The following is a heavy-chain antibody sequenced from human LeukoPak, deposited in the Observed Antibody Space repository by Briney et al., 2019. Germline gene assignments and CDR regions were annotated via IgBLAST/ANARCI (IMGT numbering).Heavy chain of an antibody. J-gene: IGHJ4*02. CDR3: ARVVPQPVGNYDILTGYYKYYFDY. Sequence: SETLSLTCAVYGGSFSGYYWSWIRQPPGKGLEWIGEINHSGSTNYNPSLKSRVTISVDTSKNQFSLKLSSVTAADTAVYYCARVVPQPVGNYDILTGYYKYYFDYWGQGTLVTVSS. CDR2: INHSGST. D-gene: IGHD3-9*01. CDR1: GGSFSGYY. V-gene: IGHV4-34*01.